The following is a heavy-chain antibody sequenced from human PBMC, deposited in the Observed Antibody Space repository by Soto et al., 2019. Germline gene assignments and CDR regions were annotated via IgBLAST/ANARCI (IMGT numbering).Heavy chain of an antibody. CDR1: EFTFSTYA. J-gene: IGHJ6*02. V-gene: IGHV3-23*01. CDR2: ISGSGGAT. Sequence: EVQLLESGGGLVQPGGSLTLSCAASEFTFSTYAMTWVRLVPGKGLEWVSGISGSGGATYYTDSVKGRFTIFRDNARNTLYLQMTSLRAEDTGIYYCAKDKTGGYSSGWFHYSYGMDVWGQGTTVTVSS. CDR3: AKDKTGGYSSGWFHYSYGMDV. D-gene: IGHD6-19*01.